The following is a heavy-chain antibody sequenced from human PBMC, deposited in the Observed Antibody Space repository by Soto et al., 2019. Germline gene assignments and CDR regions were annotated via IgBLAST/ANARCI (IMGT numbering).Heavy chain of an antibody. J-gene: IGHJ6*03. Sequence: QPGGSLRLSCAASGFTFSSYGMHWVRQAPGKGLEWVAVIWYDGSNKYYADSVKGRFTISRDNSKNTLYLQMNSLRAEDTAVYYCARDKENCSGGSCYPNYMDVWGKGPRSPSP. V-gene: IGHV3-33*01. CDR3: ARDKENCSGGSCYPNYMDV. CDR2: IWYDGSNK. CDR1: GFTFSSYG. D-gene: IGHD2-15*01.